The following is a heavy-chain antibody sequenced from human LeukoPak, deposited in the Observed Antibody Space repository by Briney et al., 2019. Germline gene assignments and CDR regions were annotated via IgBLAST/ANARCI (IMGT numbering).Heavy chain of an antibody. V-gene: IGHV4-59*01. D-gene: IGHD6-19*01. CDR3: ARDLGSGHPEYFQH. Sequence: SETLSLTCTVSGGSISSYCWSWIRQPPGKGLEWIGYIYYSGSTNYNPSLKSRVTISVDTSKNQFSLKLSSVTAADTAVYYCARDLGSGHPEYFQHWGQGTLVTVSS. CDR2: IYYSGST. J-gene: IGHJ1*01. CDR1: GGSISSYC.